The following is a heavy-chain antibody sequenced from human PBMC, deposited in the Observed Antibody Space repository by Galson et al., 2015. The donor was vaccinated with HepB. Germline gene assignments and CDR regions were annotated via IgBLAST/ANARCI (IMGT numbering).Heavy chain of an antibody. V-gene: IGHV3-7*01. Sequence: SLRLSCAASGFTFSSFWMTWVRQAPGRGLEWVANIKQDGSEQYYVDSVRGRFTISRDNAKNSLFLQMNSLRPKDTAVYYCARFNSGGFDYWGQGTLVTVSS. CDR1: GFTFSSFW. CDR2: IKQDGSEQ. CDR3: ARFNSGGFDY. J-gene: IGHJ4*02. D-gene: IGHD1-26*01.